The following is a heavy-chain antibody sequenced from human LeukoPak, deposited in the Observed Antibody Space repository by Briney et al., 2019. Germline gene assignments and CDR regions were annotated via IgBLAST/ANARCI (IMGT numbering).Heavy chain of an antibody. Sequence: SETLSLACAVYGGSFSGYYWSWIRQPPGKGLEWIGEINHSGSTNYNPSLKSRVTISVDTSKNQFSLKLSSVTAADTAVYYCARDGYCSGGSCYLYYYCYGMDVWGQGTTVTVSS. CDR1: GGSFSGYY. J-gene: IGHJ6*02. D-gene: IGHD2-15*01. V-gene: IGHV4-34*01. CDR3: ARDGYCSGGSCYLYYYCYGMDV. CDR2: INHSGST.